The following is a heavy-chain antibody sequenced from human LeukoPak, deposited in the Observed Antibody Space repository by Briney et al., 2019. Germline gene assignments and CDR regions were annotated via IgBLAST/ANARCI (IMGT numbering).Heavy chain of an antibody. CDR1: GFTFRSYG. CDR3: ASPRVVGATLFDY. Sequence: GGSLRLSCAASGFTFRSYGMHWVRQAPGKGLEWVAFIRYDGSNEYADSVKGRFTISRDNSKNTLYLQMNSLRAEDTAVYYCASPRVVGATLFDYWGQGTLVTVSS. CDR2: IRYDGSNE. D-gene: IGHD1-26*01. J-gene: IGHJ4*02. V-gene: IGHV3-30*02.